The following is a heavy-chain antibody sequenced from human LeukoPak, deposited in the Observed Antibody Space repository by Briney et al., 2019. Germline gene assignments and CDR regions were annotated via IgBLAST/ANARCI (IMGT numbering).Heavy chain of an antibody. V-gene: IGHV4-39*07. CDR1: GGSISTSRYY. Sequence: PSETLSLTCAVSGGSISTSRYYWGWIRQSPGKGLEWIGNIFYGGSTYYNPSLESRITISVDTSKNQFSLKLSSVTAADTAVYYCARSQGSSWYEALFYWGQGTLVTVSS. CDR3: ARSQGSSWYEALFY. J-gene: IGHJ4*02. D-gene: IGHD6-13*01. CDR2: IFYGGST.